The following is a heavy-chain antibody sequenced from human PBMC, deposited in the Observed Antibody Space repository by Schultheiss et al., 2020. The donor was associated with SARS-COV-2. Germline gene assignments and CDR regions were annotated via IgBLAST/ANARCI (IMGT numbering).Heavy chain of an antibody. CDR3: ARGPSIAAAGYYFYYYMDV. V-gene: IGHV1-69*06. CDR2: IIPMFGTA. J-gene: IGHJ6*03. Sequence: SVKVSCKASGGTFSSYAISWVRQAPGQGLEWMGGIIPMFGTANYAQKFQGRVTITADKSTSTAYMELSSLRSEDTAVYYCARGPSIAAAGYYFYYYMDVWGKGTTVTVSS. CDR1: GGTFSSYA. D-gene: IGHD6-13*01.